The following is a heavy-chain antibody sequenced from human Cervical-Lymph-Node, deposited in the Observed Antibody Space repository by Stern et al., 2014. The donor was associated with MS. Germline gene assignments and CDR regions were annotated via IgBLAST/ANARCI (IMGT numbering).Heavy chain of an antibody. CDR1: GFSLSTSGMC. D-gene: IGHD6-13*01. CDR2: IDWADDK. J-gene: IGHJ6*02. CDR3: ARIRRGSSSWYYYYYYGMDV. Sequence: QITLKESGPALVKPTQTLTLTCTFSGFSLSTSGMCVSWIRQPPGKALEWLALIDWADDKYYSTSLKTRLTISKDTSKNQVVLTMTNMDPVDTATYYCARIRRGSSSWYYYYYYGMDVWGQGTTVTVSS. V-gene: IGHV2-70*01.